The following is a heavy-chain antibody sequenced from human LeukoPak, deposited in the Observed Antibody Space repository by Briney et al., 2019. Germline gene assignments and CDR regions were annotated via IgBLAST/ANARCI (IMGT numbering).Heavy chain of an antibody. V-gene: IGHV5-51*01. CDR1: GYSLTYYW. D-gene: IGHD6-6*01. Sequence: GESLKISCKGSGYSLTYYWIGWVRQMPGKGLEWMGIIYPDDSDPRYSPYFQGQVTISVDKSISTAYLQWSSLRASDTAMYYCARRDGSSKYYCDYWGQGTLVTVSS. J-gene: IGHJ4*02. CDR3: ARRDGSSKYYCDY. CDR2: IYPDDSDP.